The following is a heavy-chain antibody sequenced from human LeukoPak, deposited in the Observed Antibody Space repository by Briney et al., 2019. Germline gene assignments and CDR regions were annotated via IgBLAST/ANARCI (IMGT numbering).Heavy chain of an antibody. Sequence: ASVKVSCKASGYTFTDYYLHWVRQAPGQGCDWMGWINPNSGDTNYAQKFQGRVTMTRDTSISTAHMQMSRLRSDDTAVYYCARANFLYCSSTTCLFDYWGQGTLVTVSS. D-gene: IGHD2-2*01. CDR2: INPNSGDT. CDR1: GYTFTDYY. J-gene: IGHJ4*02. CDR3: ARANFLYCSSTTCLFDY. V-gene: IGHV1-2*02.